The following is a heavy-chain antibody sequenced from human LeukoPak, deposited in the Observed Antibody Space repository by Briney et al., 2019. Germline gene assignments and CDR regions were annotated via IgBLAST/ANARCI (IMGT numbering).Heavy chain of an antibody. Sequence: MASETLSLTCTVFGGSIRSSDDYWGWIRQPPGKGLEWIGSIHYGGITYYNPSLKSRVTISVDTSKNQFSLKLSSVTAADTAVYYCARRGSSGFLYYFDYWGQGILVTVSS. CDR2: IHYGGIT. CDR3: ARRGSSGFLYYFDY. CDR1: GGSIRSSDDY. D-gene: IGHD6-19*01. V-gene: IGHV4-39*01. J-gene: IGHJ4*02.